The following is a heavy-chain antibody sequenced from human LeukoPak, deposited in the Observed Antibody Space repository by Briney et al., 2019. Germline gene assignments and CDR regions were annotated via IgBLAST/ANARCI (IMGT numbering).Heavy chain of an antibody. CDR3: TTGPSWTDFDY. V-gene: IGHV3-15*01. J-gene: IGHJ4*02. CDR2: IKSKTDGGTA. D-gene: IGHD3/OR15-3a*01. Sequence: GGSLRLSCAASGFTFSKAWMSWVRQAPGKGLEWLGRIKSKTDGGTAHYAAHVKGRFTISRDDSKNTLYLQMNSLKTEDTAVYYCTTGPSWTDFDYWGQGTLVTVSS. CDR1: GFTFSKAW.